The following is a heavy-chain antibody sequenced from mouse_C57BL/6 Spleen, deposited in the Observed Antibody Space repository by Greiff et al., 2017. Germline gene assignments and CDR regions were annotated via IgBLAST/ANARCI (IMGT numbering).Heavy chain of an antibody. V-gene: IGHV1-42*01. CDR3: ARRGEYDEGYYAMDY. Sequence: EVQLQQSGPELVKPGASVKISCKASGYSFTGYYMNWVKQSPEKSLEWIGEINPSTGGTTYNQKFKAKATMTVDKSSSTAYMQLKSLTSEDSAVYYWARRGEYDEGYYAMDYWGQGTSVTVSS. J-gene: IGHJ4*01. CDR1: GYSFTGYY. D-gene: IGHD2-14*01. CDR2: INPSTGGT.